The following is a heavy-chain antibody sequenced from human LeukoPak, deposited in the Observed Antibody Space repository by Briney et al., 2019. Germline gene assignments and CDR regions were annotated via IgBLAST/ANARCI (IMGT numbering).Heavy chain of an antibody. D-gene: IGHD2-21*02. CDR1: GFTFISYG. Sequence: GGSLRLSCAVAGFTFISYGMQWVRQAPGKGLAWVSRMNTDGSSTTYADSVKGRFTISRDNAKNTLYLEMNSLRAEDTAVYYCARELPREVTLDYWGQGTLVTVSS. J-gene: IGHJ4*01. CDR2: MNTDGSST. V-gene: IGHV3-74*01. CDR3: ARELPREVTLDY.